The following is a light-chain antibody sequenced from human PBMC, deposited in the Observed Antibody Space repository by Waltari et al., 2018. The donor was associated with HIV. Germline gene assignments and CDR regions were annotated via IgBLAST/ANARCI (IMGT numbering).Light chain of an antibody. Sequence: QSALTQPASVSGSPGQSITISCTGTSRDVGSYNLVSWYQQYPGKVPKLMIYEVSKRPSGVSNRVSGSKSGNTASLTISGLQAEDEADYYCCSYAGSSTPFVFGTATKVTVL. V-gene: IGLV2-23*02. CDR1: SRDVGSYNL. J-gene: IGLJ1*01. CDR2: EVS. CDR3: CSYAGSSTPFV.